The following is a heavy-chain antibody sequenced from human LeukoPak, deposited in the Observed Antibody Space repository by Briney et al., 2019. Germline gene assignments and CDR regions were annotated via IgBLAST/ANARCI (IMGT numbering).Heavy chain of an antibody. V-gene: IGHV4-34*01. D-gene: IGHD1-26*01. Sequence: SETLSLTCAVYGGSFSGYYWSWIRQPPGKGLEWIGEINHSGSTNYNPSLKSRVTISVDTSKDQFSLKLSSVTAADTAVYYCARDPGELLFAFDYWGQGTLVTVSS. J-gene: IGHJ4*02. CDR2: INHSGST. CDR3: ARDPGELLFAFDY. CDR1: GGSFSGYY.